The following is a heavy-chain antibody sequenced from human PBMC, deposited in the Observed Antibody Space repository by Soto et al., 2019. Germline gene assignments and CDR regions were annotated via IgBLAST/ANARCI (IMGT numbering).Heavy chain of an antibody. V-gene: IGHV3-33*01. CDR3: AGGIAVAGTRGLDY. D-gene: IGHD6-19*01. J-gene: IGHJ4*01. CDR2: IWYDGSNK. CDR1: GFTFSSYG. Sequence: GGSLRLSCAASGFTFSSYGMHWVRQAPGKGLEWVAVIWYDGSNKYYADSVKGRFTISRDNSKNTLYLQMNSLRAEDTAVYYCAGGIAVAGTRGLDYWGQGTLVTVSS.